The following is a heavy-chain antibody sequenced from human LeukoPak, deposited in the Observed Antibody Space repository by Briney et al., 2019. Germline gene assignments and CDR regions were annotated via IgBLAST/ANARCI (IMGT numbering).Heavy chain of an antibody. V-gene: IGHV3-23*01. CDR1: GFTFSSYA. CDR2: ISGGAGST. CDR3: AKGVWFGDPGYFDS. Sequence: GGSLRLSCAASGFTFSSYAMTWVRQAPGKGLEWVSTISGGAGSTHYADSVKGRFTISRDDSKKTLHLQMNSLRAEDTAVYNCAKGVWFGDPGYFDSWGQGTRVNVPS. J-gene: IGHJ4*03. D-gene: IGHD3-10*01.